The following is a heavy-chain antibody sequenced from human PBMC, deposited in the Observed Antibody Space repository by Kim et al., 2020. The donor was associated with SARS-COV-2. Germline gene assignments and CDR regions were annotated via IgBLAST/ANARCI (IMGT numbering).Heavy chain of an antibody. CDR2: ISYSGST. J-gene: IGHJ6*02. D-gene: IGHD6-19*01. CDR1: GGSISSYY. CDR3: ARGIRQGLVRPVSYNGMDV. Sequence: SETLSLTCTASGGSISSYYWSWIRQPPGKELEWIGYISYSGSTNYNPSLTSRATISVDTSKNQSSLKLSSVTAPDTAVYSCARGIRQGLVRPVSYNGMDVWGQGTTVTVSS. V-gene: IGHV4-59*01.